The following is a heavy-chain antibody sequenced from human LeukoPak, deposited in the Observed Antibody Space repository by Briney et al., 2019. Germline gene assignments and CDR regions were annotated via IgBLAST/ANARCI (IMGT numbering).Heavy chain of an antibody. V-gene: IGHV3-23*01. Sequence: GGSLRLSCADPGLTFSASALSLVRQAPGQGLQWVSSISGSGLQTRYADSVRGRFTVSRDNSKNTLYLQMDSLRVEDTAIYYCTKDQGPDYTPLGSATHAYWGQGALVSVSS. D-gene: IGHD4/OR15-4a*01. J-gene: IGHJ4*02. CDR3: TKDQGPDYTPLGSATHAY. CDR1: GLTFSASA. CDR2: ISGSGLQT.